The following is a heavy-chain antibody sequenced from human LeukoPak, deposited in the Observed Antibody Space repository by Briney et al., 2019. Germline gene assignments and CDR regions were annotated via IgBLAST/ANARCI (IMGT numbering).Heavy chain of an antibody. Sequence: PGGSLRLSCAASGFTFSSYSMNWVRQAPGKGLEWVSTISANGGDTNYADSVKGRFTISRDNSKSTLYLQMNSLRAEDTAVYYCARGLVRAATFFDYWGQGTLVTVSS. V-gene: IGHV3-23*01. D-gene: IGHD2-2*01. J-gene: IGHJ4*02. CDR2: ISANGGDT. CDR3: ARGLVRAATFFDY. CDR1: GFTFSSYS.